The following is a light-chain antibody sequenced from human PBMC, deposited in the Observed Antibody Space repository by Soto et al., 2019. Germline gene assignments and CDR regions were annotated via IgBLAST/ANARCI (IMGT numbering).Light chain of an antibody. Sequence: DIQMTQSPSTLSASVGDRVTITCRASQSISSWLAWYQQKPGRAPKLLIYKASSLESGVPSRFSGSGSGTEFTLTISRLQPDDFATYYCQQYNSQWTFGQGTKVDTK. CDR3: QQYNSQWT. V-gene: IGKV1-5*03. CDR2: KAS. CDR1: QSISSW. J-gene: IGKJ1*01.